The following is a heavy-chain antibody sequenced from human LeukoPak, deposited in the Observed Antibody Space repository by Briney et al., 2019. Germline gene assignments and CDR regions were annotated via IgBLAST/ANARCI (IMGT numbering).Heavy chain of an antibody. CDR2: ISTGGGTT. V-gene: IGHV3-23*01. D-gene: IGHD1-20*01. CDR3: ARWLFGIYNCFDF. J-gene: IGHJ4*02. CDR1: GGSFSSDA. Sequence: GGSLRDSCAQPGGSFSSDAMRWGRQAPGKGLEWVSVISTGGGTTYYADSVKGRFTISRDNSKNTLYLQMNSLRAEDTAVYYCARWLFGIYNCFDFCDQGNLVTVSS.